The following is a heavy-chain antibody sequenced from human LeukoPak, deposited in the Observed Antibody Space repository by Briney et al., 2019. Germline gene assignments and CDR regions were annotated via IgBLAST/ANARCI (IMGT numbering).Heavy chain of an antibody. CDR2: IHNSGIT. D-gene: IGHD3-16*01. V-gene: IGHV4-59*01. CDR1: GGSISRYY. Sequence: PSETLSLTCTVSGGSISRYYWSWIRQPPGRGLEWIGYIHNSGITNHNPSLRSRVTMSLDTSKNQFSLKLSSVTAADTAVYYCAKRGGGGHDYYYYGMDVWGQGATVTVSS. J-gene: IGHJ6*02. CDR3: AKRGGGGHDYYYYGMDV.